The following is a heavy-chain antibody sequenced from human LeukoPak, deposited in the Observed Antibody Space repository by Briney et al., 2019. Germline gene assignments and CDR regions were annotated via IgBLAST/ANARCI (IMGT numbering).Heavy chain of an antibody. V-gene: IGHV4-39*01. CDR2: IYYSGNTYCNPGST. Sequence: SETLSLTCTVSGGSISSSTYYWGWICQPPGKGLEWIGSIYYSGNTYCNPGSTFYNPSLKSRVTISVDTSNNQLSLKLSSVTAADTAVYYCASTGTRGSITMIVVTWGQGTLVTVSS. CDR1: GGSISSSTYY. J-gene: IGHJ5*02. D-gene: IGHD3-22*01. CDR3: ASTGTRGSITMIVVT.